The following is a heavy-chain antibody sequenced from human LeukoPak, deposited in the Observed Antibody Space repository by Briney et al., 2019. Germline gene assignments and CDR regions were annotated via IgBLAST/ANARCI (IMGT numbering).Heavy chain of an antibody. V-gene: IGHV4-39*06. D-gene: IGHD5-12*01. CDR2: IHSGGTT. CDR3: ARLAYYYYYMDV. CDR1: GDSLSSSNHY. Sequence: LETLSLTCTVSGDSLSSSNHYWGWLRQPPGKGLEWIGNIHSGGTTFHNPSLNNRVTISVDTSKNQFTLILTSVTAADTAVYYRARLAYYYYYMDVWGKGTTVTVS. J-gene: IGHJ6*03.